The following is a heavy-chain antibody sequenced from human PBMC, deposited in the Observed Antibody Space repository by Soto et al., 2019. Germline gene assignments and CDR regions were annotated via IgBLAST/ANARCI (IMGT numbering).Heavy chain of an antibody. CDR2: IWYDGSNK. CDR1: GFTFSSYG. V-gene: IGHV3-33*01. Sequence: QVQLVESGGGVVQPGRSLRLSCAASGFTFSSYGMHWVRQAPGKGLEWVAVIWYDGSNKYYADSVKGRFTISRDNSKNTLYLQMNSLRAEDTAVYYCARARQDSSSWEPFDSWGQGTLVTVSS. CDR3: ARARQDSSSWEPFDS. D-gene: IGHD6-13*01. J-gene: IGHJ4*02.